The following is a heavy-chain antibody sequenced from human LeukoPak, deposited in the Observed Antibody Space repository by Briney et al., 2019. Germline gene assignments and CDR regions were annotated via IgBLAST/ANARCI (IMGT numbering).Heavy chain of an antibody. D-gene: IGHD3-10*01. J-gene: IGHJ4*02. CDR2: TYYMSNWYN. V-gene: IGHV6-1*01. Sequence: SQTLSLTCAISGDSVSSNTAAWNWIRQSPSRGLEWLGRTYYMSNWYNEYAASGKSRITINPDTSKNQFSLQLNSVTPEDKAVYYCARELLEKRPMGFDYWGQGTLVTVSS. CDR1: GDSVSSNTAA. CDR3: ARELLEKRPMGFDY.